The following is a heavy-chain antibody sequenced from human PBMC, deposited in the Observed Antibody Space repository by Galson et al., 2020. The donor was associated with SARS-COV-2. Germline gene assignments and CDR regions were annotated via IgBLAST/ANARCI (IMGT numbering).Heavy chain of an antibody. V-gene: IGHV3-30*18. CDR3: AKDERYYDILTGYFTGFTPKQYYYCYYGMDV. D-gene: IGHD3-9*01. Sequence: GESLKISCAASGFTFSSYGMHWVRQAPGKGLEWVAVISYDGSNKYYADSVKGRFTISRDNSKNTLYLQMNSLRAEDTAVYYCAKDERYYDILTGYFTGFTPKQYYYCYYGMDVWGQGTTVTVSS. CDR1: GFTFSSYG. J-gene: IGHJ6*02. CDR2: ISYDGSNK.